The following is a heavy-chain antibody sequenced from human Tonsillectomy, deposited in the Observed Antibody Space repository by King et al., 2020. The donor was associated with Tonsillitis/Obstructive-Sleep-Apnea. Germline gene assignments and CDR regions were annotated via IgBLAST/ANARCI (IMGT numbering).Heavy chain of an antibody. CDR1: GFTFADYA. Sequence: VQLVESGGGVVQPGGSLRLSCAASGFTFADYAMHWVRQSPGKGLEWVSLISGDGGSTYYADSVKGRFTISRDHSKKSLYLQMNSLKTEDTAVYYCAKDTEPANYDFWSGPDYWGQGTLVTVSS. D-gene: IGHD3-3*01. V-gene: IGHV3-43*02. CDR3: AKDTEPANYDFWSGPDY. J-gene: IGHJ4*02. CDR2: ISGDGGST.